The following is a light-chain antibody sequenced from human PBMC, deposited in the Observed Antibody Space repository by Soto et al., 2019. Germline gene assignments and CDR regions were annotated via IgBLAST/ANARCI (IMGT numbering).Light chain of an antibody. CDR3: QQYGSSPQI. V-gene: IGKV3-20*01. CDR1: QSVAGSY. J-gene: IGKJ4*01. Sequence: EIVLTQSPGTLSLSPGERATLSCRASQSVAGSYLAWYQQKPGQAPRLLIYGASSRATGIPDRFSGSGSGTDFTLTISRLEPEDFAVYYCQQYGSSPQIFGGWTKVEIK. CDR2: GAS.